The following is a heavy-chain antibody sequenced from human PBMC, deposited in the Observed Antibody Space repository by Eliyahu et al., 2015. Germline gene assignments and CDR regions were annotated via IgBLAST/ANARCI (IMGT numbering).Heavy chain of an antibody. CDR1: GFTFTNYG. J-gene: IGHJ6*01. V-gene: IGHV1-18*04. CDR2: INGHSGXT. D-gene: IGHD6-19*01. CDR3: ARDSGWYMTDDYYSLDV. Sequence: QVQLVQSGAEVKKTGASVKVSCKASGFTFTNYGISWVRQAPGQGLEWMGWINGHSGXTNYKXKFLGRVTMTTDTXTATAYMELGSLTXDDTAVYYCARDSGWYMTDDYYSLDVWGQGTTVIVSS.